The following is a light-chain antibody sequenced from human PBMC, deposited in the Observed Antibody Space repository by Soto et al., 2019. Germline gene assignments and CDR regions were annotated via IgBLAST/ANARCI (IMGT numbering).Light chain of an antibody. CDR3: QQYTNWPPIT. CDR1: QSVGSN. Sequence: EIVLTQSPGTLSLSPVELSTLSCRASQSVGSNLAWFQQKPGQAPRLLIYGSSTRATGVPARFSGSGSGADFTLTISNLQSEDFAVYYCQQYTNWPPITFGQGTRLEI. J-gene: IGKJ5*01. V-gene: IGKV3-15*01. CDR2: GSS.